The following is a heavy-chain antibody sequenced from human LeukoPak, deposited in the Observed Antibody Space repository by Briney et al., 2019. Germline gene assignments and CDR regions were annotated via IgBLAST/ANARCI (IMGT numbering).Heavy chain of an antibody. CDR3: TSDYGDYDFPLDY. CDR2: IKSKTDGGTT. Sequence: PGGPLRLSCAASGFPFSNAWMSWVRQAPGKGLEWVGRIKSKTDGGTTDYAAPVKGRFTISRDDSKNTLYLQMNSLKTEDTAVYYCTSDYGDYDFPLDYWGQGTLVTVSS. V-gene: IGHV3-15*01. CDR1: GFPFSNAW. D-gene: IGHD4-17*01. J-gene: IGHJ4*02.